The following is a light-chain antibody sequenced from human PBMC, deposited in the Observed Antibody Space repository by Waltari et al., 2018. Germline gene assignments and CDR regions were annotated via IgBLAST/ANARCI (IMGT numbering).Light chain of an antibody. V-gene: IGLV4-69*01. CDR2: VMSDGRP. CDR3: QTGGHGTWV. Sequence: HEQQPERGPGDLMTVMSDGRPRKGDGIPDRFSGSSSGPERYLSVASVQSEDEADYYCQTGGHGTWVFGGGTKLTVL. J-gene: IGLJ3*02.